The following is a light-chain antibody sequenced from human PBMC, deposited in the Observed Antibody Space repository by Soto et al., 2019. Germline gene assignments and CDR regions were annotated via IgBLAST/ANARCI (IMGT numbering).Light chain of an antibody. CDR1: SSDVGYYNL. J-gene: IGLJ2*01. V-gene: IGLV2-23*01. Sequence: QSALTQPASVSGSPGQSITISCTGTSSDVGYYNLVSWYQQHPGQAPKLMIYEASKRPSGVSNRFSGSKSDNTASLIISGLQAEDEGDYYCCSYAGSDTMIFGGGTKLTVL. CDR2: EAS. CDR3: CSYAGSDTMI.